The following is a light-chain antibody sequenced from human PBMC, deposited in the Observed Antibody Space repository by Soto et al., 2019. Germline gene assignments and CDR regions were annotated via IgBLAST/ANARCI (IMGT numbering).Light chain of an antibody. CDR2: GAS. CDR3: QQFHNWPRT. CDR1: QSVTNN. J-gene: IGKJ1*01. V-gene: IGKV3-15*01. Sequence: EIVMTQSPATLSVSPGERATLSCRASQSVTNNLAWYQQKPGQAPRLLIYGASTRATGVPARFSGSGSGTEFTLTISSLQSEDFVVYYCQQFHNWPRTFGQGTKVEIK.